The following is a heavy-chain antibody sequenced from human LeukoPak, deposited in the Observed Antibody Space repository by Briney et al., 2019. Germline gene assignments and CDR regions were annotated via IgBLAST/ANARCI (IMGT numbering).Heavy chain of an antibody. D-gene: IGHD2-8*01. J-gene: IGHJ6*03. CDR3: AKDRCSNGTGCYYYYMDV. V-gene: IGHV3-30*02. Sequence: GGSLRLSCAASGFSFTSYGMHWVRQAPGKGLEWVAYIQYDGSNQQYADSVKGRFSISRDSSENILNLQMNSLRGDDTAVYYCAKDRCSNGTGCYYYYMDVWGKGTTVTIYS. CDR2: IQYDGSNQ. CDR1: GFSFTSYG.